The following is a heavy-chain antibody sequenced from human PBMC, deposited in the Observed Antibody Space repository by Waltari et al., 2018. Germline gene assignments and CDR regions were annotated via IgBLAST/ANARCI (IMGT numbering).Heavy chain of an antibody. V-gene: IGHV1-2*04. CDR1: GYPFTDYP. CDR3: ARRSCTGECYAPYVY. Sequence: QVQLVQSGAEVTKPGASVKVSFQPSGYPFTDYPLPCVRQAPGQGLEWMGWINPKSGGTDYAQTLQGWVTMTRDTSTSTVYMELSSLKADDTAVYYCARRSCTGECYAPYVYWGQGSLVTVSS. J-gene: IGHJ4*02. D-gene: IGHD2-8*02. CDR2: INPKSGGT.